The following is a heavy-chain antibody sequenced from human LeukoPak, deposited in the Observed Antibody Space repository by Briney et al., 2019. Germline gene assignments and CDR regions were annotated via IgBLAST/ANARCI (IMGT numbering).Heavy chain of an antibody. CDR2: IIPIFGTA. V-gene: IGHV1-69*13. CDR3: ASDRVEVGATIGEGGFGY. Sequence: SVKVSCKASGGTFSSYAISWVRQAPGQGLEWMGGIIPIFGTANYAQKFQGRVTITADESTSTAYMELSSLRSEDTAVYYCASDRVEVGATIGEGGFGYWGQGTLVTVSP. D-gene: IGHD1-26*01. CDR1: GGTFSSYA. J-gene: IGHJ4*02.